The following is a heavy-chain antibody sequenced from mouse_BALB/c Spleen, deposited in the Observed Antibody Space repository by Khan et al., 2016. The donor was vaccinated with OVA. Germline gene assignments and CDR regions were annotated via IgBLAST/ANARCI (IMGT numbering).Heavy chain of an antibody. CDR3: SASCHDGCRYYCAMDY. CDR2: INPNTGYN. CDR1: GYTFSTYW. D-gene: IGHD1-1*01. Sequence: VQLQESGAELAKPGASVMMSCKASGYTFSTYWMHWVKQRPGQGLEWIGYINPNTGYNEYNQKFKDKATLTADKSSTTAYMQLSSLTSEDSAIYYCSASCHDGCRYYCAMDYWGQGTSVTVSA. V-gene: IGHV1-7*01. J-gene: IGHJ4*01.